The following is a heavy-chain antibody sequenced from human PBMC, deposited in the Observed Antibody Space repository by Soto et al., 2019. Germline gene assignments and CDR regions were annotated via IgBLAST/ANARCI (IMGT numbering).Heavy chain of an antibody. CDR2: IYHSGSS. Sequence: SXETLSLTCTVSGYSISSGYYWGWIRQPPGKGLEWIGSIYHSGSSYYNPFLKSRVTILVDTSKNQFSLKLSSVTAADTAVYNCARQLFSSDYFYYFDYWGQGALVTAPQ. D-gene: IGHD6-19*01. CDR1: GYSISSGYY. CDR3: ARQLFSSDYFYYFDY. J-gene: IGHJ4*02. V-gene: IGHV4-38-2*02.